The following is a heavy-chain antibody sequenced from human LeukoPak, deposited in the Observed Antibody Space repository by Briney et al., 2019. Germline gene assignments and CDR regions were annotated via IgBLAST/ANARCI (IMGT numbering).Heavy chain of an antibody. CDR3: ARDPGITMVRGVIWSYGMDV. Sequence: SETLSLTCTVSGGSISSHYWSWIRQPAGKGLEWIGRIYTSGSTNYNPSLKSRVTMSVDTSKNQFSLKLSSVTAADTAVYYCARDPGITMVRGVIWSYGMDVWGKGTTVTVSS. CDR1: GGSISSHY. CDR2: IYTSGST. J-gene: IGHJ6*04. V-gene: IGHV4-4*07. D-gene: IGHD3-10*01.